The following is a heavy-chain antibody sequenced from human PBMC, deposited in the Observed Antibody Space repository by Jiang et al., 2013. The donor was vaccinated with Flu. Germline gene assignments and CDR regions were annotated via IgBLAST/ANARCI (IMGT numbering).Heavy chain of an antibody. CDR2: LLYGGT. D-gene: IGHD5-12*01. CDR3: ARAEKYSGFELPYFVY. CDR1: LAPSAVVTTT. J-gene: IGHJ4*02. V-gene: IGHV4-39*07. Sequence: GLVKPSETLSLTSHCLWLAPSAVVTTTGSGSASPQEGAGVDWEYLLYGGTYYNPSLQSRVTLSVDTSKNHFSLKLKFVTAADTAVYYCARAEKYSGFELPYFVYWGQGIPVTVSS.